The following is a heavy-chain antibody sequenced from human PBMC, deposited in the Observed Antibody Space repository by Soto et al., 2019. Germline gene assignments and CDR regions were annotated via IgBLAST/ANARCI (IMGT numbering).Heavy chain of an antibody. V-gene: IGHV1-69*13. Sequence: TSVKVSCKASGGTFSSYAISWVRQAPGKRLEWMGGIIPIFGTANYAQKFQGRVTITADESTSTAYMELSSLRSEDTAVYYCARGRYSSGWYHSYYYYGMDVWGQGTTVTVSS. CDR3: ARGRYSSGWYHSYYYYGMDV. CDR2: IIPIFGTA. D-gene: IGHD6-19*01. CDR1: GGTFSSYA. J-gene: IGHJ6*02.